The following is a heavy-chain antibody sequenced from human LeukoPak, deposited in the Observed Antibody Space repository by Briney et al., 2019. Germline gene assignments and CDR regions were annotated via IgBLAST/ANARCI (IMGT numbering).Heavy chain of an antibody. V-gene: IGHV1-2*02. D-gene: IGHD3-3*02. J-gene: IGHJ4*02. Sequence: ASVRVSCKASGYTFTGYYVHWLRQAPGQGLTWMGWINSNSGGTDYAQQYQGRVTLTRDTSISTVYMELSSLTSDDSAVYYCARAFFNSGFDYWGQGTLVTVSS. CDR1: GYTFTGYY. CDR2: INSNSGGT. CDR3: ARAFFNSGFDY.